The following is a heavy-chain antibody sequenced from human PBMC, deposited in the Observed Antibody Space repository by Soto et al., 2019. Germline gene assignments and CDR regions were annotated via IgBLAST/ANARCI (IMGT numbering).Heavy chain of an antibody. CDR3: ASLYEFWSGYPHLDALDI. CDR1: GGTFSSYT. Sequence: QVQLVQSGAEVKKPGSSVKVSCKASGGTFSSYTISWVRQAPGQGLEWMGRIIPILGIANYAQKFQGRVTITADKSTSPAYMELSSLRSEDTAVYYCASLYEFWSGYPHLDALDICVHGTMVTVSS. V-gene: IGHV1-69*02. D-gene: IGHD3-3*01. CDR2: IIPILGIA. J-gene: IGHJ3*02.